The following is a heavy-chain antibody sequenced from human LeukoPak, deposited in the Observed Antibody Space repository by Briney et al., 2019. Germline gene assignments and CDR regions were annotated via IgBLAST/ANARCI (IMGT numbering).Heavy chain of an antibody. CDR2: IYYSGST. CDR3: ARVWNDYSNYAWFDP. D-gene: IGHD4-11*01. J-gene: IGHJ5*02. Sequence: SQTLSLTCTVSGGSISSGGYYWSWLRQHPGKGLEWIGYIYYSGSTYYNPSLKSRVTISVDTSKNQFSLKLSSVTAADTAVYYCARVWNDYSNYAWFDPWGQGTLVTVSS. CDR1: GGSISSGGYY. V-gene: IGHV4-31*03.